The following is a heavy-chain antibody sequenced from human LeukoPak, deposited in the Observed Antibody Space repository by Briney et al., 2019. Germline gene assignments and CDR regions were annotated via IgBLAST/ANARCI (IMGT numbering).Heavy chain of an antibody. D-gene: IGHD4-17*01. CDR3: ASAIDYDFALDY. CDR1: GYTFTSYG. Sequence: VASVKVSCXASGYTFTSYGISWVRLAPGQGLEWMGWISAYNGNTNYAQKLQGRVTMTTDASTSTAYMELRSLRSDDTAVYYCASAIDYDFALDYWGQGTLVTVSS. V-gene: IGHV1-18*01. J-gene: IGHJ4*02. CDR2: ISAYNGNT.